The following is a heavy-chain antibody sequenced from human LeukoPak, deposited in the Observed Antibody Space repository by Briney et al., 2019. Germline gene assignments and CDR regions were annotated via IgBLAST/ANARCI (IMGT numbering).Heavy chain of an antibody. CDR1: GYSISSGYY. V-gene: IGHV4-38-2*02. D-gene: IGHD3-9*01. J-gene: IGHJ4*02. Sequence: PSETLSLTCTVSGYSISSGYYWGWIRQPPGKGLEWIGSIYHSGSTYYNPSLKSRVIISVDTSNNQFSLKLSSVTAADTAVYYCARSKDILTGYCFDYWGQGTLVTVSS. CDR2: IYHSGST. CDR3: ARSKDILTGYCFDY.